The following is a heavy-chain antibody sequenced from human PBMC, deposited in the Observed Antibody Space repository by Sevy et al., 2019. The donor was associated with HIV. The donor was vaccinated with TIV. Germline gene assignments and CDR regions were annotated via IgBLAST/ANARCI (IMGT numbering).Heavy chain of an antibody. CDR1: GYSISSGYY. D-gene: IGHD4-4*01. V-gene: IGHV4-38-2*02. CDR2: MFHSGNT. J-gene: IGHJ6*02. Sequence: SETLSLNCTVSGYSISSGYYWGWIRQPPGKGLEWIGSMFHSGNTYYSPSLKSRVTLSADTSKNQFSLKLSSVTAADTAVYYCARTDYKLFYYYGMDVWGQRTTVTVSS. CDR3: ARTDYKLFYYYGMDV.